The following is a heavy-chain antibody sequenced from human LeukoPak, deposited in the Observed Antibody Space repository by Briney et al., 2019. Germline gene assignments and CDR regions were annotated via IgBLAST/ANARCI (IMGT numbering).Heavy chain of an antibody. D-gene: IGHD3-10*01. CDR1: GFSFSDAA. V-gene: IGHV3-15*04. Sequence: GGSLRLSCVGSGFSFSDAAMSWVRQPPGKGLEWDGHIESRSFGGTTNYAAPVKGRFTISRDDSKNTLYLEMNSLKSEDTAVYYCLAQYYRDYWGQGTLVTVSS. J-gene: IGHJ4*02. CDR2: IESRSFGGTT. CDR3: LAQYYRDY.